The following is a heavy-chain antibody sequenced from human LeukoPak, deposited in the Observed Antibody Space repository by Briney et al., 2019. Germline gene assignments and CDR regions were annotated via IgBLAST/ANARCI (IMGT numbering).Heavy chain of an antibody. J-gene: IGHJ4*02. Sequence: SETLSLTCTVSGGSISSSSYYWGWIRQPPGKGLEWMGSIYYSGSTYYNPSLKSRVTISVDTSKNQFSLKLSSVTAADTAVYYCAREGAVAEGYWGQGTLVTVSS. CDR2: IYYSGST. CDR3: AREGAVAEGY. CDR1: GGSISSSSYY. D-gene: IGHD6-19*01. V-gene: IGHV4-39*07.